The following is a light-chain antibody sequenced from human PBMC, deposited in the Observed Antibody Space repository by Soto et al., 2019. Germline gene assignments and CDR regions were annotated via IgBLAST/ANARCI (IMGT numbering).Light chain of an antibody. Sequence: PSSLSASVGDRVTITCRASHDISTFLAWYQQKAGKVPKLLIYSASTLQSGVPSRFSGSGSGTDFTLTISSLQPEDVATYYCQKYNRAPWTFGQGTKVDIK. CDR1: HDISTF. CDR2: SAS. CDR3: QKYNRAPWT. J-gene: IGKJ1*01. V-gene: IGKV1-27*01.